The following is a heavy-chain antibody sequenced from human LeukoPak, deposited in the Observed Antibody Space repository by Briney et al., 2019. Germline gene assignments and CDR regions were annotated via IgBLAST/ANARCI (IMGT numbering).Heavy chain of an antibody. V-gene: IGHV1-18*01. CDR2: ISTYNGNT. CDR1: GVTFNNYG. D-gene: IGHD2-15*01. Sequence: ASVEASCHASGVTFNNYGISWVRQAPGQGLEWMAWISTYNGNTNYSQNLQGRVTVTTDTSTSTAYMELRSLRSDDTAVYYCARGGYCNGANCYPFVYWGQGTLVTVSS. CDR3: ARGGYCNGANCYPFVY. J-gene: IGHJ4*02.